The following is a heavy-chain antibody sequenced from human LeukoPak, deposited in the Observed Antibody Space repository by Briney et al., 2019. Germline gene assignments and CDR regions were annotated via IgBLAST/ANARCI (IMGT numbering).Heavy chain of an antibody. V-gene: IGHV3-11*04. D-gene: IGHD1-1*01. Sequence: GGSLRLPCAASGFTFSDYYMSWIRQTPGKGPEWLSYITSSGTNIYYADSVKGRFTVSRDNAKNSLYLQMNSLRAEDTAVYYCARDSYGWHDRWDYWGQGTLVTVSS. J-gene: IGHJ4*02. CDR1: GFTFSDYY. CDR2: ITSSGTNI. CDR3: ARDSYGWHDRWDY.